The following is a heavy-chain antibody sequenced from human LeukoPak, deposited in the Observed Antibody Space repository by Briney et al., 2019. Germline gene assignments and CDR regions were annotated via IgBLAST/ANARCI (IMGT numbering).Heavy chain of an antibody. CDR1: GFTFSSYG. CDR2: ISYDGSNK. D-gene: IGHD6-19*01. Sequence: PGGSLRLSCAASGFTFSSYGMHWVRQAPGKGLEWVAVISYDGSNKYYADSVKGRFTISRDNSKNTLYLQMNSLRAEDTAVYYCARVPYSSGWPYDYWGQGTLVTVSS. J-gene: IGHJ4*02. V-gene: IGHV3-30*03. CDR3: ARVPYSSGWPYDY.